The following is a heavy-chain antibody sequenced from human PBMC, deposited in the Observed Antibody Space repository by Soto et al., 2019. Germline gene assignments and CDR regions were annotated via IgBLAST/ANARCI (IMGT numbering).Heavy chain of an antibody. CDR2: IYCSGNT. Sequence: QVQLQESGPGLVKPSQTLSLTCSVSGVSVSSDIYYWSWIRHHPGKGLEWIGYIYCSGNTYYNPSLGGRVTISLDTSKNHFSLRLRSVTPADTAVYYCARYPVVVVPAANEGLDVWGQGTTVTVSS. V-gene: IGHV4-31*03. CDR1: GVSVSSDIYY. J-gene: IGHJ6*02. CDR3: ARYPVVVVPAANEGLDV. D-gene: IGHD2-2*01.